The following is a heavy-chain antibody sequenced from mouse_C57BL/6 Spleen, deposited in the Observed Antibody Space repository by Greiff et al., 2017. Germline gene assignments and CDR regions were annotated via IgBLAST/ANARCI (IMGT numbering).Heavy chain of an antibody. CDR1: GFTFSSYA. Sequence: DVQLVESGGGLVKPGGSLKLSCAASGFTFSSYAMSWVRQTPEKRLEWVATISDGGSYTYYPDNVKGRFTISRDNAKNNLYLQMSHLKSEDTAMYYCAREHDAMDYWGQGTSVTVSS. CDR3: AREHDAMDY. J-gene: IGHJ4*01. CDR2: ISDGGSYT. V-gene: IGHV5-4*01.